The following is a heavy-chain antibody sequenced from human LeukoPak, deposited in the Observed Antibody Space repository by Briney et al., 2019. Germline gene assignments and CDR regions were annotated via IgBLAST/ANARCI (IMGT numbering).Heavy chain of an antibody. Sequence: ASVKVSCKASGYTFTSYGISWVRQAPGQGLEWMGWISAYNGNTNYAQKLLGRVTMTTDTSTSTAYMELRSLRSDDTAVYYCAREVAPEYYYDSSGYQNDYWGQGTLVTVSS. D-gene: IGHD3-22*01. CDR1: GYTFTSYG. V-gene: IGHV1-18*01. CDR2: ISAYNGNT. CDR3: AREVAPEYYYDSSGYQNDY. J-gene: IGHJ4*02.